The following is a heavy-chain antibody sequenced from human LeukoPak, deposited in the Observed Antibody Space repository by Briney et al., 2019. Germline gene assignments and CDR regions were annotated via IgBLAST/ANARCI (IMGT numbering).Heavy chain of an antibody. D-gene: IGHD2-15*01. Sequence: GGSLRLSCAASGFTFSSYGMSWVRQAPGKGLEWVANINQDGSEKYYVDSVKGRFTISRENAKNSLYLQMNSLRAEDTAVYYCARGSPRKSGSSKSFYYYYYMDVWGKGTTVTVSS. CDR1: GFTFSSYG. CDR3: ARGSPRKSGSSKSFYYYYYMDV. J-gene: IGHJ6*03. CDR2: INQDGSEK. V-gene: IGHV3-7*01.